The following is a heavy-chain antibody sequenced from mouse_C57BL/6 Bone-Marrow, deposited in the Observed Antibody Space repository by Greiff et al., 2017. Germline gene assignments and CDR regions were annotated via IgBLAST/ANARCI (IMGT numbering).Heavy chain of an antibody. CDR2: VDPETGGT. D-gene: IGHD1-1*01. J-gene: IGHJ4*01. CDR1: GYTFTDYE. V-gene: IGHV1-15*01. Sequence: VQLQQSGAELVRPGASVTLSCKASGYTFTDYEMHWVKQTPVHGLAWIGAVDPETGGTAYNQEFKGKAILTADKSSSAAYMELRSLTSEDSAVYYCTRSYYYGSSLYYAMDYWGQGTSVTVSS. CDR3: TRSYYYGSSLYYAMDY.